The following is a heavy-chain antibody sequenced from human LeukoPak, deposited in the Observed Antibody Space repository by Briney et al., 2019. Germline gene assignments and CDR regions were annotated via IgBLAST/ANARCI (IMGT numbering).Heavy chain of an antibody. Sequence: PGGSLRLSCAASGFTFDDYGMSWVRQAPGKGLEWLSGIKRYGDSTGYADSVKGRFTISRDNAKNSLYLQMNSLRAEDTALYYCARGKYPDNDDYMDVWGKGTTVIVSS. CDR1: GFTFDDYG. V-gene: IGHV3-20*04. J-gene: IGHJ6*03. CDR2: IKRYGDST. CDR3: ARGKYPDNDDYMDV. D-gene: IGHD1-1*01.